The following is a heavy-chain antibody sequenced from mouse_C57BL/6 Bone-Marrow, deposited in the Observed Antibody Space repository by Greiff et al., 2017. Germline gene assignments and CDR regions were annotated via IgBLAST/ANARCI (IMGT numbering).Heavy chain of an antibody. CDR2: ISSGSSTI. CDR3: ARENYYGSSFFDY. J-gene: IGHJ2*01. D-gene: IGHD1-1*01. Sequence: EVQRVESGGGLVKPGGSLKLSCAASGFTFSDYGMHWVRQAPEQGLEWVAYISSGSSTIYYADTVKGRFTISRDNAKNTLCLQMTSLMSVDTAMYYCARENYYGSSFFDYWGQGTTLTVSS. V-gene: IGHV5-17*01. CDR1: GFTFSDYG.